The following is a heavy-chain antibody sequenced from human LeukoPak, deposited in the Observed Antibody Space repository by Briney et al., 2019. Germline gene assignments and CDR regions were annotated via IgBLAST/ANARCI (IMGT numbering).Heavy chain of an antibody. CDR1: GSSFTSYW. Sequence: GESLKISCKGSGSSFTSYWIGWVRQMPGKGLEWMGIIYPGDSDTRSRPSFQGQVTNSAGNSISSAYLQWRRLKAPDTAMYYCARLGYCSSTSCYNWFDPWGQGTLVTVSS. CDR2: IYPGDSDT. D-gene: IGHD2-2*01. CDR3: ARLGYCSSTSCYNWFDP. V-gene: IGHV5-51*01. J-gene: IGHJ5*02.